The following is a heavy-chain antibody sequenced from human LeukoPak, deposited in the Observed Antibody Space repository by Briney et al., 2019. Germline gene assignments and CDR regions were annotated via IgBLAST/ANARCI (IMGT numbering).Heavy chain of an antibody. CDR2: IKPDGSDK. Sequence: GGSPRLSCAASGLTFSTYWMSWVRQAPGKGLEWVAKIKPDGSDKYSVDSVKGRFIISRDNAKSSLYLQMNSLRAEDTAVYFCARPRAGYFFDYWGQGTLVTASS. CDR3: ARPRAGYFFDY. J-gene: IGHJ4*02. CDR1: GLTFSTYW. V-gene: IGHV3-7*05.